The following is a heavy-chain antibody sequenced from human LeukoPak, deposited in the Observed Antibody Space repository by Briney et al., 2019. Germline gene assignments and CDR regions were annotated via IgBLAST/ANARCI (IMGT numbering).Heavy chain of an antibody. CDR1: GFTFSSYW. D-gene: IGHD3-9*01. J-gene: IGHJ6*02. CDR2: IKQDGSEK. CDR3: ARDRRYGLRHFDAAQDV. Sequence: GGSLRLSCAASGFTFSSYWMSWVRQAPGKGLEWVANIKQDGSEKYYVDSVKGRFTISRDNAKNSLYLQMNSLRAEDTAVYYCARDRRYGLRHFDAAQDVWGQGTTVTVSS. V-gene: IGHV3-7*01.